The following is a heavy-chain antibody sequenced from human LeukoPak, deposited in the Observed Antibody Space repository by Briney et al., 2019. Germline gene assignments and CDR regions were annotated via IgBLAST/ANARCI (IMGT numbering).Heavy chain of an antibody. CDR3: ARVLTPMVHFDY. D-gene: IGHD3-10*01. V-gene: IGHV3-21*01. Sequence: GGSLRLSCAASGFTFSSYSMNWVRQAPGKGLEWVSSISRSTTYIYYADSVKGRFTISRDNAKSSLHLQMNSLRAEDTAVYYCARVLTPMVHFDYWGQGTLVTVSS. CDR1: GFTFSSYS. J-gene: IGHJ4*02. CDR2: ISRSTTYI.